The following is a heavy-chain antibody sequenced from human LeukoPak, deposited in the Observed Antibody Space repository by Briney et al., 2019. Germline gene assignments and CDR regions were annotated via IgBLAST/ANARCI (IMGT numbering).Heavy chain of an antibody. V-gene: IGHV3-30*18. Sequence: GGSLRVSCAASGFTFISYGMHWVRQALGKGLEWVAVISYDGSNKYYADSVKGRFTISRDNSKNTLYLQMNSLRAEDTAVYYCAKDITMVRGVISSLDCWGQGTLVTVSS. J-gene: IGHJ4*02. CDR3: AKDITMVRGVISSLDC. CDR2: ISYDGSNK. D-gene: IGHD3-10*01. CDR1: GFTFISYG.